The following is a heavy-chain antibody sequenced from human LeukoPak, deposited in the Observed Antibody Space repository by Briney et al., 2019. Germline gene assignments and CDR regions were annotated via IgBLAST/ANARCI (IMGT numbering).Heavy chain of an antibody. D-gene: IGHD4-17*01. J-gene: IGHJ4*02. V-gene: IGHV1-2*02. Sequence: GPSVKVSCKASGYTFTRYYIHRGRQAPGRGLEWMGWINPNTGGTNHAQQFQSRVAMTRDTSISTAYLELSNLRSDDTAVYFCARGPLDYGDLMFDYWGQGTLVTVSS. CDR2: INPNTGGT. CDR1: GYTFTRYY. CDR3: ARGPLDYGDLMFDY.